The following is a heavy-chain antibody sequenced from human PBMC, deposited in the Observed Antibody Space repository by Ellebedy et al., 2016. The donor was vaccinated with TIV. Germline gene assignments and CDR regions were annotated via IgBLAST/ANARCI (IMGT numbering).Heavy chain of an antibody. CDR3: ARDALEMAASDY. CDR2: IYHSGST. D-gene: IGHD5-24*01. J-gene: IGHJ4*02. V-gene: IGHV4-38-2*02. Sequence: SETLSLTXAVSGPSITSGYYWGWIRQPPGKGLEWIGSIYHSGSTYYNPSLKSRVTISVDTSKNQFSLKLSSVTAADTAVYYCARDALEMAASDYWGQGTLVTVSS. CDR1: GPSITSGYY.